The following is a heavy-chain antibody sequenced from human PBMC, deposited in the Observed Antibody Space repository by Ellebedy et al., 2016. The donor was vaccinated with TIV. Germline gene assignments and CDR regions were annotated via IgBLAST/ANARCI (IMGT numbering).Heavy chain of an antibody. D-gene: IGHD5-12*01. J-gene: IGHJ6*02. Sequence: GESLKISXTASGFTFSDYSMTWVRQAPGKGLEWVSYISRSTSTIYYADSVKGRFAISRDNFRDTLYLQMNNLRAEDTAIYYCTRGNSGDDWADYYGLDVWGQGTTLIVSS. CDR2: ISRSTSTI. CDR3: TRGNSGDDWADYYGLDV. CDR1: GFTFSDYS. V-gene: IGHV3-48*01.